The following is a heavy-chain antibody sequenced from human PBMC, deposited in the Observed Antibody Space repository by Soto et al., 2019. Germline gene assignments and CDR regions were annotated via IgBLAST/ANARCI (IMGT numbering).Heavy chain of an antibody. CDR3: ARVEAVAGIYNYHGLDV. Sequence: QVQLVQSGAEVKKPGSSVKVSCKASRGTFSKYAISWVRQAPGQGLEWMGGIVPIFGTTYYAQKFQGRVTIIADDSTTTAYLELSSLRSEDTAMYYCARVEAVAGIYNYHGLDVWGQGTAVSVSS. D-gene: IGHD6-19*01. V-gene: IGHV1-69*12. CDR1: RGTFSKYA. CDR2: IVPIFGTT. J-gene: IGHJ6*02.